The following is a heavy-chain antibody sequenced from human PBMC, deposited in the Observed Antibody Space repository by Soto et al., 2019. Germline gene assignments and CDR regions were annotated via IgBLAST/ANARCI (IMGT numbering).Heavy chain of an antibody. Sequence: QVQLVESGGGVVQPGRSLRLSCAASGFSFSSYGIHWVRQAPGKGLEWVALISNDGGDKNFADSVKGRFTVSRDNSRNTVYLEMNSLRIEDTAVYYCASRLHLRDSGWYHFDSWGQGTLVTVSS. D-gene: IGHD6-19*01. CDR2: ISNDGGDK. V-gene: IGHV3-33*01. CDR3: ASRLHLRDSGWYHFDS. CDR1: GFSFSSYG. J-gene: IGHJ4*02.